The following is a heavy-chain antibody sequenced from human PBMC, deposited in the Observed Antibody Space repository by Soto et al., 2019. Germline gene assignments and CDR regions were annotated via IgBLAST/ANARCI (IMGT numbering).Heavy chain of an antibody. J-gene: IGHJ3*02. Sequence: SETLSLTCTVSGGSISSYYWSWIRQPPGKGLEWIGYIYYSGSTNYNPSLKSRVTISVDTSKNQFSLKLSSVTAADTAVYYCARGDQGSYAFDIWGQGTMVTVSS. D-gene: IGHD2-2*01. CDR2: IYYSGST. CDR1: GGSISSYY. CDR3: ARGDQGSYAFDI. V-gene: IGHV4-59*01.